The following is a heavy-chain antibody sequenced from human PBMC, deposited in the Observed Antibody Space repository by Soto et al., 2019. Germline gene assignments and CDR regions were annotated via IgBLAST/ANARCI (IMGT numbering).Heavy chain of an antibody. CDR1: GFTFSSYG. CDR3: AKDDVYCTNGVCARGYYYYGMDV. Sequence: QVQLVESGGGVVQPGRSLRLSCAASGFTFSSYGMHWVRQAPGKGLEWVAVISYDGSNKYYADSVKGRFTISRDNSKNALDLQMNSLRAEETAVYYCAKDDVYCTNGVCARGYYYYGMDVWGQGTTVTVSS. V-gene: IGHV3-30*18. CDR2: ISYDGSNK. D-gene: IGHD2-8*01. J-gene: IGHJ6*02.